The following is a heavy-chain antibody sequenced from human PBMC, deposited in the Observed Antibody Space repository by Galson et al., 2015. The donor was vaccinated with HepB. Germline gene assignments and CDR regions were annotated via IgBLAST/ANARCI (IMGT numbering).Heavy chain of an antibody. V-gene: IGHV4-59*01. CDR3: ATALDPMVNTAKYFQY. J-gene: IGHJ1*01. Sequence: ETLSLTCTVSGGSISNYYWSWIRQPPGRGLEWIGYIHYSGSTNYNPSLKSRVTMSVDTSKNQFSLKLTSVTAADSALYYCATALDPMVNTAKYFQYWGQGTLVTVSS. CDR2: IHYSGST. CDR1: GGSISNYY. D-gene: IGHD2-8*01.